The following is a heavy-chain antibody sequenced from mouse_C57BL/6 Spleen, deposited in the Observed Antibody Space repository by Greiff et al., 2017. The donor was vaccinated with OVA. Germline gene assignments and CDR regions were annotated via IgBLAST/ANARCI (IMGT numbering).Heavy chain of an antibody. D-gene: IGHD1-1*01. CDR3: ARSHYYGSSYVDY. CDR2: IDPSDSYT. V-gene: IGHV1-69*01. J-gene: IGHJ2*01. CDR1: GYTFTSYW. Sequence: QVQLKQPGAELVMPGASVKLSCKASGYTFTSYWMHWVKQRPGQGLEWIGEIDPSDSYTNYNQKFKGKSTLTVDKSSSTAYMQLSSLTSEDSAVYYCARSHYYGSSYVDYWGQGTTLTVSS.